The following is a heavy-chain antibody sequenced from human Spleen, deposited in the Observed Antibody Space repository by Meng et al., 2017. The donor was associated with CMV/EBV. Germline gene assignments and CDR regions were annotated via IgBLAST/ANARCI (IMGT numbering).Heavy chain of an antibody. D-gene: IGHD3-3*01. Sequence: GGSLRLSCAASGFTFKNYDIHWVRQAPGKGLEWVALIRSDGNEKYHADSVKGRLTISRDNFKNTLYLQMKSLRGEDTAVYYCAKFLSLEPDDAFDIWGQGAVVTVSS. V-gene: IGHV3-30*02. CDR3: AKFLSLEPDDAFDI. CDR1: GFTFKNYD. CDR2: IRSDGNEK. J-gene: IGHJ3*02.